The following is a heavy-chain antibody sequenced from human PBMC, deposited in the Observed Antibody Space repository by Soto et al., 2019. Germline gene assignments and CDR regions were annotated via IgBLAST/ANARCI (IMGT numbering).Heavy chain of an antibody. Sequence: GGSLRLSCAASGFTFSNAWMSWVRQAPGKGLEWVGRIKSKTDVGTTDYAAPVKGRFTISRDDSKNTLYLQMNSLKTEDTAVYYCTSDWYSYETNHNTAEFFQHWSQGSLVTVSS. V-gene: IGHV3-15*01. CDR1: GFTFSNAW. D-gene: IGHD3-22*01. CDR3: TSDWYSYETNHNTAEFFQH. J-gene: IGHJ1*01. CDR2: IKSKTDVGTT.